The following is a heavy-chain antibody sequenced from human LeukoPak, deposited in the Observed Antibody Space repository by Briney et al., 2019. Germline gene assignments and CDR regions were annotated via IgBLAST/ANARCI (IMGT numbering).Heavy chain of an antibody. CDR2: IYPGDSDT. CDR1: GYSFTSYW. CDR3: ARPRRDGYDLADFDY. Sequence: GESLKISCKGSGYSFTSYWIGWVRQMPGKGLEWMGIIYPGDSDTRYSPSFQGQVTISSDKSISTAYLQWSSLRASDTAMYYCARPRRDGYDLADFDYWGQGTLVTVSS. V-gene: IGHV5-51*01. D-gene: IGHD5-24*01. J-gene: IGHJ4*02.